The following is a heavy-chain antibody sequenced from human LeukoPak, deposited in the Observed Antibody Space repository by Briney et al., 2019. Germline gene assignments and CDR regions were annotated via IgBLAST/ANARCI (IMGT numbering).Heavy chain of an antibody. D-gene: IGHD3-22*01. Sequence: ASVKVSCKASGYTFTGYYMHWVRQAPGQGLEWTGWINPNSGGTNYAQKFQGRVTMTRDTSISTAYMELSRLRSDDTAVYYCARDVYDSSGYIDALDIWGQGTMVTVSS. J-gene: IGHJ3*02. CDR3: ARDVYDSSGYIDALDI. CDR2: INPNSGGT. CDR1: GYTFTGYY. V-gene: IGHV1-2*02.